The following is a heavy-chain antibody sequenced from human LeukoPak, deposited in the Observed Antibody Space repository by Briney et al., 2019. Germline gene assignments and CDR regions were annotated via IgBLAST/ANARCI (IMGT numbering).Heavy chain of an antibody. CDR3: ARDSEVSPDAFDI. CDR1: GFTFSSYW. D-gene: IGHD3-16*02. Sequence: GGSLRLSCAASGFTFSSYWMSWVRQAPGKGLEWVANLNQDGSEKYYVDSVKGRFTISRDNAQNSLYLQTNSLRAEDTAVYYCARDSEVSPDAFDIWGQGTMVTVSS. J-gene: IGHJ3*02. CDR2: LNQDGSEK. V-gene: IGHV3-7*01.